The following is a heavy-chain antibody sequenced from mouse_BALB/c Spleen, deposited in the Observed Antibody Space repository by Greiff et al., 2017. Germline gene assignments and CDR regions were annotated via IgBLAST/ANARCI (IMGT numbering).Heavy chain of an antibody. V-gene: IGHV2-9*02. J-gene: IGHJ4*01. CDR3: AKLTGNAMDY. Sequence: VQLQQSGPGLVQPSQSLSITCTVSGFSLTSYGVHWVCQPPGKGLEWLGVIWAGGSTNYNSALMSRLSISKDNSKSQVFLEMNSLQTDDTAMYYCAKLTGNAMDYWGQGTSVTVSS. CDR2: IWAGGST. CDR1: GFSLTSYG. D-gene: IGHD4-1*01.